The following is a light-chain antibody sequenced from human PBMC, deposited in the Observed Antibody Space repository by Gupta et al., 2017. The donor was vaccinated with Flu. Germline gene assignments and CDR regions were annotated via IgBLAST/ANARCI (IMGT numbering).Light chain of an antibody. CDR2: AAS. CDR3: QQGYSTPKT. J-gene: IGKJ4*02. V-gene: IGKV1-39*01. CDR1: QSVTNF. Sequence: DIQMTQSPSSLSASVGDRVSITCRASQSVTNFLHWYQQKPGKAPKLLIYAASTLQGRVPSRISSSGSATDITLTINSRPPADFVTYCSQQGYSTPKTFGRGTRVEIK.